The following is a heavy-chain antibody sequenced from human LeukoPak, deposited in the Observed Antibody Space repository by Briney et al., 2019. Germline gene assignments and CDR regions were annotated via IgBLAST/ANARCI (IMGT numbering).Heavy chain of an antibody. CDR2: IYSGGST. CDR3: ANNRGLIAAAGTW. CDR1: GFTVSSNY. Sequence: GGSLRLSCAASGFTVSSNYMSWVRQAPGKGLEWVSVIYSGGSTYYADSVKGRFTISRDNSKNTLYLQMNSLRAEDTAVYYCANNRGLIAAAGTWWGQGTLVTVSS. V-gene: IGHV3-66*01. D-gene: IGHD6-13*01. J-gene: IGHJ4*02.